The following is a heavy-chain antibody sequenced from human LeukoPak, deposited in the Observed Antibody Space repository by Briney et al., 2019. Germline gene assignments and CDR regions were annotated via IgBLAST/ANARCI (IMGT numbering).Heavy chain of an antibody. J-gene: IGHJ4*02. CDR2: INHSGST. CDR1: GGSFSGYY. CDR3: AREGYDSSGYYIC. Sequence: SETLSLTCAVYGGSFSGYYWSWIRQPPGKGLEWIGEINHSGSTNYNPSLKSRVTISVDTSKNQFSLKLSSVTAADTAVYYCAREGYDSSGYYICWGQGTLVTVSS. V-gene: IGHV4-34*01. D-gene: IGHD3-22*01.